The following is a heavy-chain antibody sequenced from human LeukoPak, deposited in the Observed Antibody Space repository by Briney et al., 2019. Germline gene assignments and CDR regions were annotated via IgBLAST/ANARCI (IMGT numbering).Heavy chain of an antibody. D-gene: IGHD3-10*01. CDR3: ARDRITVVRGVISWFDP. CDR1: GYTFTGYY. Sequence: VASVKVSCKASGYTFTGYYMHWVRQAPGQGLEWMGRINPNSGGTNYAQKFQGRVTMTRDTSISTAYMELSRLRSDETAVYCCARDRITVVRGVISWFDPWGQGTLVTVSS. V-gene: IGHV1-2*06. CDR2: INPNSGGT. J-gene: IGHJ5*02.